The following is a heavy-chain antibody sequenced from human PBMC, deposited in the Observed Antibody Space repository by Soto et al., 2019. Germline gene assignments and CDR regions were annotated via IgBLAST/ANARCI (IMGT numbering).Heavy chain of an antibody. J-gene: IGHJ4*02. CDR2: ISYDGSNK. D-gene: IGHD2-2*01. CDR1: GFTFSSYA. Sequence: QVQLVESGGGVVQPGRSLRLSCAASGFTFSSYAMHWVRQAPGKGLEWVAVISYDGSNKYYADSVKGRFTISRDNSKNTLYLQMNSLRAEDTAVYYCARCFEYDLDDWGQGTLVTVSS. V-gene: IGHV3-30-3*01. CDR3: ARCFEYDLDD.